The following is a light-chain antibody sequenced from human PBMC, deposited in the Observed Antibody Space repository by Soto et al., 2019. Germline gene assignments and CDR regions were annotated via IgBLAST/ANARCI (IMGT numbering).Light chain of an antibody. Sequence: QSCRARPACVSGSPGQAGTISCTVTISDFGGYNSVSWYRHDPGKAPKLMIYDVTNRPSGVSNRFSGSKSGNTASLTISGLQAEDEADYYCRSFHRTTTSLLGTGPXAT. CDR3: RSFHRTTTSL. J-gene: IGLJ1*01. V-gene: IGLV2-14*01. CDR2: DVT. CDR1: ISDFGGYNS.